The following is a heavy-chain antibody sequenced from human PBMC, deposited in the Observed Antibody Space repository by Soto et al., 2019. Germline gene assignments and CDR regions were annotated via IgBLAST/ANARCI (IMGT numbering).Heavy chain of an antibody. Sequence: QVQLVQSGAEVKKHGASVKVSCKASGYTFTSYGISWVRQAPGQGLEWMGWISAYNGNTNYAQKLQGRVTMTTDTSASTADMELRSLRSDDTAVYYCARIGYAVGAIGPTAAARRYGMDVWGQGTTVTVSS. CDR1: GYTFTSYG. CDR2: ISAYNGNT. D-gene: IGHD1-26*01. J-gene: IGHJ6*02. V-gene: IGHV1-18*04. CDR3: ARIGYAVGAIGPTAAARRYGMDV.